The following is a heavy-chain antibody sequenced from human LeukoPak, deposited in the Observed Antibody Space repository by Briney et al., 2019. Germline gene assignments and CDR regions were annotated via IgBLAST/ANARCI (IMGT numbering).Heavy chain of an antibody. CDR2: IYHSGST. D-gene: IGHD3/OR15-3a*01. CDR1: GGSISSGGYY. V-gene: IGHV4-30-2*01. CDR3: ARDTSAQDFWTAGGAFDI. Sequence: SETLSLTCTVSGGSISSGGYYWSWIRRPPGKGLEWIGYIYHSGSTYYNPSLKSRVTISVDRSKNQFSLKLSAVTAADTAVYYCARDTSAQDFWTAGGAFDIWGPGTMITVSS. J-gene: IGHJ3*02.